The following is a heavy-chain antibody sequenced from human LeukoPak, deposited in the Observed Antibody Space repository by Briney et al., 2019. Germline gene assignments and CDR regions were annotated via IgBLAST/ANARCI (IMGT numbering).Heavy chain of an antibody. CDR1: GGSISGCY. D-gene: IGHD2-15*01. CDR2: MDTSGHT. Sequence: SETLSLTCIVSGGSISGCYWSWIRQPAGKGLEWIGHMDTSGHTNYNSSLMSRVTMSVDTSKNQFSLRLTSVTAADTAVYYCARHWSHSVAQFGRSFWFDPWGQGTLVTVSS. J-gene: IGHJ5*02. CDR3: ARHWSHSVAQFGRSFWFDP. V-gene: IGHV4-4*07.